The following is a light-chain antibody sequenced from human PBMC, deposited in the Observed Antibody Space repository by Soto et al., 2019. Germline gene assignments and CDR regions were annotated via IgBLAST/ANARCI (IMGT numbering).Light chain of an antibody. CDR2: DAS. CDR1: QSIGNC. Sequence: HLTQSPSSLSASVGDRVSIPCQASQSIGNCLNWYQQKPGKAPKLLIYDASNLATGVPARFSGSGPGTDFTFTISSLHPGDIATYYCQQYDNLPVTFGLGTRLEIK. J-gene: IGKJ5*01. CDR3: QQYDNLPVT. V-gene: IGKV1-33*01.